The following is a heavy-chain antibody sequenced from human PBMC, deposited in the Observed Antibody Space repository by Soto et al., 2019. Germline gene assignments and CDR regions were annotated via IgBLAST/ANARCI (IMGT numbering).Heavy chain of an antibody. CDR3: AREGLTGTIGLYYYYAMDV. J-gene: IGHJ6*02. D-gene: IGHD1-7*01. CDR1: GGSLSNSY. Sequence: PSETLSLTCSVSGGSLSNSYWSWIQQPPGKGLEWIGYMFYSGSSTNYHPSLKSRVTISVDTSKNQFSLKLSSVTAADTAVYYCAREGLTGTIGLYYYYAMDVWGQGTTVTVSS. CDR2: MFYSGSST. V-gene: IGHV4-59*01.